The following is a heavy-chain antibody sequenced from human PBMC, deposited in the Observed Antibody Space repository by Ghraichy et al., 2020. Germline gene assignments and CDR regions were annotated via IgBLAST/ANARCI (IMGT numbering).Heavy chain of an antibody. V-gene: IGHV3-23*01. CDR2: ISGSGGST. J-gene: IGHJ4*02. Sequence: GGSLRLSCAASGFTFSSYAMSWVRQAPGKGLEWVSAISGSGGSTYYADSVKGRFTISRDNSKNTLYLQMNSLRAEDTAVYYCAKNGGDYYGSGSYYKPPYYFDYWGQGTLVTVSS. CDR1: GFTFSSYA. CDR3: AKNGGDYYGSGSYYKPPYYFDY. D-gene: IGHD3-10*01.